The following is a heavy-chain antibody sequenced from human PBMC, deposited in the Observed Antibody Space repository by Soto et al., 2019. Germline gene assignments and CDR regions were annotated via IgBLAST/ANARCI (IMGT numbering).Heavy chain of an antibody. CDR3: ASVSYFNAFDY. D-gene: IGHD3-9*01. CDR2: IYYSGST. V-gene: IGHV4-30-4*01. J-gene: IGHJ4*02. CDR1: GGSISSGDYY. Sequence: QVQLQESGPGLVKPSQTLSLTCTVSGGSISSGDYYWGWIRQPPGKGLEWIGYIYYSGSTYYNPSLKRRVTISVDTSKNQFSLKLSSVTAADTAVYYCASVSYFNAFDYWGQGTLVTVSS.